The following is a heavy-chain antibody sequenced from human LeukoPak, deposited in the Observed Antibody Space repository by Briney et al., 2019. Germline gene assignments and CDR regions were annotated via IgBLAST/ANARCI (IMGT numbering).Heavy chain of an antibody. Sequence: GGSLRLSCAASGFTFNSYAMSWVRQAPWERLQWVSGISDSGGNTYYADSVRGRSTISRDNSKNTLYLQMNSLRAEDTAVYYCARDLLSGSYGMDVWGQGTTVTVSS. CDR2: ISDSGGNT. D-gene: IGHD1-26*01. J-gene: IGHJ6*02. V-gene: IGHV3-23*01. CDR3: ARDLLSGSYGMDV. CDR1: GFTFNSYA.